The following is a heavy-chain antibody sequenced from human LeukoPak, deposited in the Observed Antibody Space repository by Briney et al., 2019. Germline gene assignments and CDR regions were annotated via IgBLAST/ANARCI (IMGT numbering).Heavy chain of an antibody. Sequence: GGSLRLSCAASGFTFSSYAMHWVRQAPGKGLEWVAVISYDGSNKYYADSVKGRFTISRDNSKNTLYLQMNSLRAEDTAVYYCARTTHNWNYGFTFDYWGQGTLVTVSS. CDR2: ISYDGSNK. D-gene: IGHD1-7*01. J-gene: IGHJ4*02. CDR3: ARTTHNWNYGFTFDY. CDR1: GFTFSSYA. V-gene: IGHV3-30*04.